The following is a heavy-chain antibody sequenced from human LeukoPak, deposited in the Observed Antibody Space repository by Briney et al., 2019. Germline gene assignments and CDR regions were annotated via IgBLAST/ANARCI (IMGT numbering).Heavy chain of an antibody. V-gene: IGHV4-38-2*02. Sequence: SETLSLTCTVSGYSISSGYYWGWIRQPPGKGLEWIGSIYHSGSTYYNPSLKSRVTISVDTSKNQFSLKLSSVTAADTAVYYCASNDRYDSGRYYFDYWGQGTLVTVSS. CDR3: ASNDRYDSGRYYFDY. CDR1: GYSISSGYY. CDR2: IYHSGST. D-gene: IGHD3-22*01. J-gene: IGHJ4*02.